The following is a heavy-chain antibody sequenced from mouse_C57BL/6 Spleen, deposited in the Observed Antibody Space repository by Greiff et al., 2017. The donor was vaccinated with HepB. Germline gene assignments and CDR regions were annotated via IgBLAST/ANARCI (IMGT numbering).Heavy chain of an antibody. D-gene: IGHD2-1*01. CDR3: ASYGNYFDY. CDR2: ISYDGSN. J-gene: IGHJ2*01. CDR1: GYSITSGYY. Sequence: EVQLQQSGPGLVKPSQSLSLTCSVTGYSITSGYYWNWIRQFPGNKLEWMGYISYDGSNNYNPSLKNRISITRDTSKNQFFLKLKSVTTEDTAKYYCASYGNYFDYWGQGTTLTVSS. V-gene: IGHV3-6*01.